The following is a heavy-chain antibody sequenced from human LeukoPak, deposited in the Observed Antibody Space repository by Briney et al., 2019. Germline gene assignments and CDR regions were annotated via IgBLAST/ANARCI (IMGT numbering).Heavy chain of an antibody. CDR3: ARDGYSSGWVKYYFDY. Sequence: PGESLKISCKGSGYSFTNYWIGWVRQAPGQGLEWMGWISAYNGNTNYAQKLQGRVTITRDTSASTAYMELSSLRSEDTAVYYCARDGYSSGWVKYYFDYWGQGTLVTVSS. V-gene: IGHV1-18*04. J-gene: IGHJ4*02. D-gene: IGHD6-19*01. CDR2: ISAYNGNT. CDR1: GYSFTNYW.